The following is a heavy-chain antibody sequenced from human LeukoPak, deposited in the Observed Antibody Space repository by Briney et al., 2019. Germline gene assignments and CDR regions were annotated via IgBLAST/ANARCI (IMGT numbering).Heavy chain of an antibody. CDR2: ITTSSTYT. CDR3: ARDPYSGAYGNTYYYYMDV. CDR1: GFSFSSYN. D-gene: IGHD1-26*01. Sequence: GGSLRLSCGASGFSFSSYNMDWVRQTPGKGLEWISSITTSSTYTFYADSVKGRFTISRDNARNSLYLQMNSLTAEDTAVYYCARDPYSGAYGNTYYYYMDVWGKGTTVTISS. J-gene: IGHJ6*03. V-gene: IGHV3-21*01.